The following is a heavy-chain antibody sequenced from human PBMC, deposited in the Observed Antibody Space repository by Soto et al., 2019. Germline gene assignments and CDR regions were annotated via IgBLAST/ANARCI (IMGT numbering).Heavy chain of an antibody. CDR1: GYTITNYY. V-gene: IGHV1-46*01. CDR3: ASSYSVHGSSNFDL. Sequence: ASVKVSCKASGYTITNYYMHWVRQAPGQGLEWMGTVNPSGGGTSYPQKFQGRVTVTRDTSASTVCLEVSSLRSEDTAVYYCASSYSVHGSSNFDLLRYATLVRASS. CDR2: VNPSGGGT. J-gene: IGHJ4*01. D-gene: IGHD1-26*01.